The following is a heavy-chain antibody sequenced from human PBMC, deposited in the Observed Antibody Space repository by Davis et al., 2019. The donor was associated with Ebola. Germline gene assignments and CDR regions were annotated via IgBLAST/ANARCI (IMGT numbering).Heavy chain of an antibody. J-gene: IGHJ5*02. CDR2: INAGNGDT. CDR3: ARDHGIVVVPAGGWFDP. V-gene: IGHV1-3*01. D-gene: IGHD2-2*01. CDR1: GYIFTTYA. Sequence: ASVKVSCKASGYIFTTYAIHWVRQAPGQRLEWMGWINAGNGDTKSSQKFQGRVTITRDTSASTAYMELSSLRSEDTAVYYCARDHGIVVVPAGGWFDPWGQGTLVTVSS.